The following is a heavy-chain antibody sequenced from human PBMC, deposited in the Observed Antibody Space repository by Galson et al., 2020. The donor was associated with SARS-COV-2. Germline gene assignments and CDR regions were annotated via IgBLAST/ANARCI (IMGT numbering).Heavy chain of an antibody. CDR3: ASRIAAAGSFDY. CDR2: INAGNGNT. D-gene: IGHD6-13*01. J-gene: IGHJ4*02. Sequence: ASVKVSSKASGYTFTSYAMHWVRQAPGQRLEWMGWINAGNGNTKYSQKFQGRVTITRDTSASTAYMELSSLRSEDTAVYYCASRIAAAGSFDYWGQGTLVTVSS. CDR1: GYTFTSYA. V-gene: IGHV1-3*01.